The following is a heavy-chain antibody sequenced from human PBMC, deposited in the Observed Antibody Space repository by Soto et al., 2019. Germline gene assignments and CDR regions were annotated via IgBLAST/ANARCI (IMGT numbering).Heavy chain of an antibody. V-gene: IGHV1-3*01. D-gene: IGHD3-22*01. CDR1: GYTFTRSN. Sequence: GASVKVSCKARGYTFTRSNRHWVRQAPGQRLEWMGWINAGNGNTKYSQKFQGRVTITRDTSANTAYMELSSLISEDTAVYYCARPKDYDDCLDYWGQGTLVTVSS. CDR2: INAGNGNT. CDR3: ARPKDYDDCLDY. J-gene: IGHJ4*02.